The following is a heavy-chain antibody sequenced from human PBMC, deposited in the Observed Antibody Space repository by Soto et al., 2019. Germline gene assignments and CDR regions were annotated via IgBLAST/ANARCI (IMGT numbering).Heavy chain of an antibody. CDR1: GVSFSGYY. CDR2: INHSGST. D-gene: IGHD5-18*01. V-gene: IGHV4-34*01. J-gene: IGHJ4*02. CDR3: ARGTDTAMDAPFEY. Sequence: SETLSLTCAFYGVSFSGYYWSCIRQPPGKGLEWIGEINHSGSTNYNPSLKSRVTISVDTSKNQFSLKLSSVTAADTAVYYCARGTDTAMDAPFEYWGQGTLVNVSS.